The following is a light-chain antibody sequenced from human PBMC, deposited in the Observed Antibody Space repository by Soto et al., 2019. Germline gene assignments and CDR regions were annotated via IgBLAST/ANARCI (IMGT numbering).Light chain of an antibody. CDR2: DAS. CDR1: QDIRNF. V-gene: IGKV1-33*01. Sequence: DIPMTQSPSSLSASVGDRVTITCQASQDIRNFLNWYQQKPGKAPKLLIYDASNLETGVPSRFSGSGSGTDFTVTISSLQPEDIATYYCQQYDILPTFGRGTKLEIK. CDR3: QQYDILPT. J-gene: IGKJ2*01.